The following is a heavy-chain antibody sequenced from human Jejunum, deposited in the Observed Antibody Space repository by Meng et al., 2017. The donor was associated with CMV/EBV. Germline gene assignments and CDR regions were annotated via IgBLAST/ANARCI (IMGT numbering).Heavy chain of an antibody. J-gene: IGHJ4*02. Sequence: QARLVQSGGEGKKPGASLKVSCKASGYTFTNYGITWVRQAPGQGLEWMGWISAYNGNTNYAQTLQGRVTMTTDTSTSTAYMELRSLRSDDTAVYYCARVEVGITSGDYWGQGTLVTVSS. CDR1: GYTFTNYG. D-gene: IGHD1-26*01. CDR2: ISAYNGNT. V-gene: IGHV1-18*01. CDR3: ARVEVGITSGDY.